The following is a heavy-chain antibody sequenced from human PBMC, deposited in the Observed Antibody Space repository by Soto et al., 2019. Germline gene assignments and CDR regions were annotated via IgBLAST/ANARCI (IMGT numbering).Heavy chain of an antibody. D-gene: IGHD6-6*01. J-gene: IGHJ4*02. Sequence: SVKVSCKASGVTFSSYAISWVRQAPGQGLEWIGEIIPIFGTANYAQKFQGRVTITADESTSTAYMELSSLRSEDTAVYYCARNTGSSSFSDPSDYWDQGTLVTVAS. CDR2: IIPIFGTA. CDR3: ARNTGSSSFSDPSDY. V-gene: IGHV1-69*13. CDR1: GVTFSSYA.